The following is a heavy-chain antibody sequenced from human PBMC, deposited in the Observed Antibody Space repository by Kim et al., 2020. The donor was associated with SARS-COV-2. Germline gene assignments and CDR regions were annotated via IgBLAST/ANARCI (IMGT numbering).Heavy chain of an antibody. Sequence: SETLSLTCTVSGGSISSSSYYWGWIRQPPGKGLEWIGSIYYSGSTYYNPSLKSRVTISVDTSKNQFSLKLSSVTAADTAVYYCASPRLHYYDSSGRGGYFDYWGQGTLVTVSS. V-gene: IGHV4-39*01. CDR1: GGSISSSSYY. CDR2: IYYSGST. J-gene: IGHJ4*02. D-gene: IGHD3-22*01. CDR3: ASPRLHYYDSSGRGGYFDY.